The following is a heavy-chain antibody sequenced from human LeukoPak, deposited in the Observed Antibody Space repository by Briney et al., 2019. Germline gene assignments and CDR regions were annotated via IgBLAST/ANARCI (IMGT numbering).Heavy chain of an antibody. D-gene: IGHD3-22*01. CDR1: GFIFSTYG. CDR3: ARDDSGSTDAFDI. V-gene: IGHV3-30*03. J-gene: IGHJ3*02. Sequence: PGRSLRLSCAASGFIFSTYGMHWVRQAPGKGLEWVAVVSYDGSDKYYADSVKGRFTISRDNAKNSLYLQMNSLRAEDTAVYYCARDDSGSTDAFDIWGQGTMVTVSS. CDR2: VSYDGSDK.